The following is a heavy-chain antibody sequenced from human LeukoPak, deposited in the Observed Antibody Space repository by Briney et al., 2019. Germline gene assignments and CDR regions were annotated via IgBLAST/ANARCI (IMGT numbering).Heavy chain of an antibody. CDR2: ISSSSSYI. V-gene: IGHV3-21*01. J-gene: IGHJ4*02. Sequence: GGSLRLSCAASGFTFSSYSMNWVRQAPGKGLEWVSSISSSSSYIYYADSVKGRFTISRDNPKNSLYLQMNSLRAEDTAVYYCARDHIAAAGTSDYWGQGTLVTVSS. CDR3: ARDHIAAAGTSDY. CDR1: GFTFSSYS. D-gene: IGHD6-13*01.